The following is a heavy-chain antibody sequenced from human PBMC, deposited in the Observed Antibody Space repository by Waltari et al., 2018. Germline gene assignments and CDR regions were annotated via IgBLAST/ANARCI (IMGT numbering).Heavy chain of an antibody. V-gene: IGHV4-38-2*01. Sequence: QVQLQESGPGLVQPSETLSLTCAVSGYSISSGYYWGWIRQPPGKGLEWVGIIYNSGRTYYIPSLRSGVTISVDPSKNQFSRKLRSVTAADTAVYYCARNVYTTLDYWGQGTLVTVSS. D-gene: IGHD3-16*01. CDR2: IYNSGRT. CDR1: GYSISSGYY. J-gene: IGHJ4*02. CDR3: ARNVYTTLDY.